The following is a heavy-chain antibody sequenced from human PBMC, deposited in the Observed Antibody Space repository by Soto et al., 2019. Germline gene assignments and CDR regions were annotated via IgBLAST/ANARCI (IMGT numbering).Heavy chain of an antibody. CDR3: AAGGFLEWLFDY. J-gene: IGHJ4*02. Sequence: ASVKVSCKASGGTFSSYAISWVRQAPGQGLEWMGGIIPIFGTANYAQKFQGRVTITADESTSTAYMELSSLRSEDTAVYYCAAGGFLEWLFDYWGQGTLVTVSS. D-gene: IGHD3-3*01. CDR2: IIPIFGTA. CDR1: GGTFSSYA. V-gene: IGHV1-69*13.